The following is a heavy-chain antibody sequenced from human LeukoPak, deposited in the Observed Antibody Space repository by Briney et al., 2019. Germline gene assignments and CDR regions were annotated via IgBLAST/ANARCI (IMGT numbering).Heavy chain of an antibody. CDR3: AKDRDYDSRGYHT. J-gene: IGHJ4*02. V-gene: IGHV3-66*01. CDR1: GLTVSSDY. D-gene: IGHD3-22*01. Sequence: GGSLRLSCAASGLTVSSDYMIWVRQTPGKGLEWVSVIYSGGTTHYPDSVKGRFTISRDNSKNTLYLQMNSLRAEDTAVYYCAKDRDYDSRGYHTWGQGTLVTVSS. CDR2: IYSGGTT.